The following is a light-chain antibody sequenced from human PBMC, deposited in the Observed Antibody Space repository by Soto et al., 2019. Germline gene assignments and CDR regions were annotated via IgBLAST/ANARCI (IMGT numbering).Light chain of an antibody. CDR3: SSYTSSSTLDNYV. V-gene: IGLV2-14*01. Sequence: QSALTQPASVSGSPGQSITISCTATSSDVGGYNYVSWYQQHPGKAPKLMIYEVSNRPSGVSNRFSGSKSGNTASLTISGLQAEDEADYYCSSYTSSSTLDNYVFGTGTKLTVL. CDR2: EVS. CDR1: SSDVGGYNY. J-gene: IGLJ1*01.